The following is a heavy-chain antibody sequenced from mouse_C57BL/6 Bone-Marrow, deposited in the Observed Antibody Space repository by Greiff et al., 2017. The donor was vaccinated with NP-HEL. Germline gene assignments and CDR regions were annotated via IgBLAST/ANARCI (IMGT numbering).Heavy chain of an antibody. CDR3: ARHEGLVSYFDY. D-gene: IGHD3-3*01. V-gene: IGHV5-6*02. CDR1: GFTFSSYG. CDR2: ISSGGSYT. J-gene: IGHJ2*01. Sequence: DVMLVESGGDLVKPGGSLKLSCAASGFTFSSYGMSWVRQTPDKRLEWVATISSGGSYTYYPDSVKGRFTISRDNAKNTLYLQMSSLKSEDTAMYYCARHEGLVSYFDYWGQGTTLTVSS.